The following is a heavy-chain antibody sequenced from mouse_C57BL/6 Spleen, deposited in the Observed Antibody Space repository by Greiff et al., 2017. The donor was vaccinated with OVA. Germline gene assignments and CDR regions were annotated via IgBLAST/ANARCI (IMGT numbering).Heavy chain of an antibody. CDR2: INYDGSST. CDR1: GFTFSDYY. J-gene: IGHJ3*01. Sequence: EVQRVESEGGLVQPGSSMKLSCTASGFTFSDYYMAWVRQVPEKGLEWVANINYDGSSTYYLDSLKSRFIISRDNAKNILYLQMSSLKSEDTATYYCARVDVWTLAYWGQGTLVTVSA. CDR3: ARVDVWTLAY. V-gene: IGHV5-16*01.